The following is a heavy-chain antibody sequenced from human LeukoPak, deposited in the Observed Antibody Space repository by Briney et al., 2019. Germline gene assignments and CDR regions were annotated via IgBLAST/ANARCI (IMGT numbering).Heavy chain of an antibody. CDR2: INHSGST. V-gene: IGHV4-34*01. Sequence: SETLSLTCAVYGGSFSGYYWSWIRQPPGKGLEWIGEINHSGSTNYNPSLKSRVTISVDTSKNQFSLKLSSVTAADTAVYYCARFLQYSSSWYNWFDPWGQRTLVTVSS. CDR3: ARFLQYSSSWYNWFDP. J-gene: IGHJ5*02. D-gene: IGHD6-13*01. CDR1: GGSFSGYY.